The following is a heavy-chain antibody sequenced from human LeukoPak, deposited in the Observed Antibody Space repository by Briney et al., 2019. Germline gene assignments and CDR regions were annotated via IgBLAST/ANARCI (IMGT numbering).Heavy chain of an antibody. CDR1: GFTVIGHY. CDR3: ARNKGVYGSGRYDN. Sequence: PGGSLRLSCAASGFTVIGHYWSWVRQAPGKGLEWVSQINSGGTTYYADSVKSGLTISRVSPTNTLYLQMNSLRARDTAVYHCARNKGVYGSGRYDNWGPGTVATVSS. CDR2: INSGGTT. V-gene: IGHV3-53*01. J-gene: IGHJ4*02. D-gene: IGHD3-10*01.